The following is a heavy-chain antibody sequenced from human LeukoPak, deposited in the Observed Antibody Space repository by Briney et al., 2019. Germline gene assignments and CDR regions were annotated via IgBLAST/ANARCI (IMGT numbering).Heavy chain of an antibody. CDR1: GFTFSSYS. J-gene: IGHJ5*02. CDR3: ARGWRDSSGYYYADWFDP. D-gene: IGHD3-22*01. CDR2: ISSSSSYI. V-gene: IGHV3-21*01. Sequence: GGSLRLSCAASGFTFSSYSMNWVRQAPGKGLEWVSSISSSSSYIYYADSVKGRFTISRDNAKNSLYLQMNSLRAEDTAVYYCARGWRDSSGYYYADWFDPWGQGTLVTVSS.